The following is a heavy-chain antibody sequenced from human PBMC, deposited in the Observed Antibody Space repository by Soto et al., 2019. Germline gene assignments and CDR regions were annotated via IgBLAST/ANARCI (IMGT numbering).Heavy chain of an antibody. CDR1: GFTFSSYS. CDR3: ARDQAWFGESLGALDY. V-gene: IGHV3-21*01. J-gene: IGHJ4*02. Sequence: GGSLRLSCAASGFTFSSYSMNWVRQAPGKGLEWVSSISSSSSYIYYADSVKGRFTISRDNAKNSLYLQMNSLRAEDTAVYYCARDQAWFGESLGALDYWGQGTLVTVSS. CDR2: ISSSSSYI. D-gene: IGHD3-10*01.